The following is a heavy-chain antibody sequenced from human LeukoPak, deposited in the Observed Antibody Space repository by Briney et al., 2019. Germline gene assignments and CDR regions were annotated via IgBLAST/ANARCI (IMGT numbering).Heavy chain of an antibody. Sequence: GGSLRLSCAASGFTFSSYAVHWVRQAPGKGLEWVSAISGSGGSTYYADSVKGRFTISRDNSKNTLYLQMNSLRAEDTAVYYCAKDLRRGYSYGYTQDDVYYYYGMDVWGQGTTVTVSS. CDR2: ISGSGGST. V-gene: IGHV3-23*01. CDR1: GFTFSSYA. CDR3: AKDLRRGYSYGYTQDDVYYYYGMDV. D-gene: IGHD5-18*01. J-gene: IGHJ6*02.